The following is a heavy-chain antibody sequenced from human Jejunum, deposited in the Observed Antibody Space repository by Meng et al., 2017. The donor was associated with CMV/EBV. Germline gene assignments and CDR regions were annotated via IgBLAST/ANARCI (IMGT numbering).Heavy chain of an antibody. CDR3: ARDSIASALDY. D-gene: IGHD6-13*01. V-gene: IGHV3-48*01. Sequence: CAASGFSFGVYSMNWVRQAPGKGLEWLAYIDSFSSTMYYIDSIKGRFTISRDNAKNSLYLQMNSLSAEDTAVYYCARDSIASALDYWDQGVLVTVSS. CDR1: GFSFGVYS. J-gene: IGHJ4*02. CDR2: IDSFSSTM.